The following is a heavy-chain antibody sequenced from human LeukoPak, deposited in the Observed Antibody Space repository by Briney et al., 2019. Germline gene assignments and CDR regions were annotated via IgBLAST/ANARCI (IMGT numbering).Heavy chain of an antibody. CDR1: GFTFSSYA. CDR3: AKDQDADYGQFDY. D-gene: IGHD3-16*01. Sequence: GGSLRLSCAASGFTFSSYAMSWVRQAPGKGLEWVSAISGSGGSTYYVDSVKGRFTISRDNSKNTLYLQMNSLRAEDTAVYYCAKDQDADYGQFDYWGQGTLVTVSS. V-gene: IGHV3-23*01. CDR2: ISGSGGST. J-gene: IGHJ4*02.